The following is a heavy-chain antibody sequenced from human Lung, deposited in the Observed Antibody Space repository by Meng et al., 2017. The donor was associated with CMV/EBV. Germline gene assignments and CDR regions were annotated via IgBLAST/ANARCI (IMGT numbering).Heavy chain of an antibody. CDR1: GSSFASYW. Sequence: GGSXRLXCKGSGSSFASYWIAWVRQMPGKGLEWMGIIYPGDSDTRYSPSFQGQVTISADQSISTAYLQWSSLKASDTAMYYCARRDRAYCGGNCYREAFDIGXQGKXVTVSS. J-gene: IGHJ3*02. CDR3: ARRDRAYCGGNCYREAFDI. CDR2: IYPGDSDT. V-gene: IGHV5-51*01. D-gene: IGHD2-21*01.